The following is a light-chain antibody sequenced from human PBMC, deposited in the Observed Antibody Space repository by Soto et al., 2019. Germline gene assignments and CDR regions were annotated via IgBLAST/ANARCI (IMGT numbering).Light chain of an antibody. Sequence: QSVLTQPASVSGSPGQSITISCTGTSSDVGGYNYVSWYQQHPGKAPKIIIYEVTNRPSGVSNRFSGSKSGNTASLTISGPQAEDDADYYCSSFTSRFTFNYIFGTGTKVTV. J-gene: IGLJ1*01. CDR2: EVT. CDR3: SSFTSRFTFNYI. CDR1: SSDVGGYNY. V-gene: IGLV2-14*01.